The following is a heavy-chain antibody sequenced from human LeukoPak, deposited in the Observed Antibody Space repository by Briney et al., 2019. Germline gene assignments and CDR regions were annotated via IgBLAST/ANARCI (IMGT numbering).Heavy chain of an antibody. Sequence: SETLSLTXTVSGGSISSSSYYWGWIRQPPGKGLEWIGSIYYSGSTSYNPSLKSRVTISVDTSKNQFSLKLTSVTAADTAVYYCARDFVAGRLNAFDIWGQGTMVTVSS. J-gene: IGHJ3*02. CDR2: IYYSGST. CDR1: GGSISSSSYY. D-gene: IGHD6-19*01. CDR3: ARDFVAGRLNAFDI. V-gene: IGHV4-39*07.